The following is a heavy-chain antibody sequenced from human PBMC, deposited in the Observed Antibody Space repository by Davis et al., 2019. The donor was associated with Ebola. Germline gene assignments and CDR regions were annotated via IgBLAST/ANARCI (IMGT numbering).Heavy chain of an antibody. Sequence: MPSETLSLTCTVSGGSINSADYYRSWIRQPPEKGLEWIGYSYYSGSTYYNQSLNSRVTISIDTSRNQFSLQLSSLTAADTAVYYCARALGIAARASFYFDYWGPGTLVTVSS. CDR1: GGSINSADYY. J-gene: IGHJ4*02. D-gene: IGHD6-6*01. CDR2: SYYSGST. CDR3: ARALGIAARASFYFDY. V-gene: IGHV4-30-4*01.